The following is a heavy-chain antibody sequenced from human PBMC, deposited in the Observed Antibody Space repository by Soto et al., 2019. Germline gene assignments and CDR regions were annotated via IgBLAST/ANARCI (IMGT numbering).Heavy chain of an antibody. J-gene: IGHJ6*02. CDR1: GFTFSSYS. V-gene: IGHV3-48*02. Sequence: GGSLRLSCAASGFTFSSYSMNWVRQAPGKGLEWVSYISSSSSTIYYADSVKGRFTISRDNAKNSLYLQMNSLRDEDTAVYYCVRPKIVAPPVFGMDVWGQGTTVTVSS. CDR3: VRPKIVAPPVFGMDV. D-gene: IGHD5-12*01. CDR2: ISSSSSTI.